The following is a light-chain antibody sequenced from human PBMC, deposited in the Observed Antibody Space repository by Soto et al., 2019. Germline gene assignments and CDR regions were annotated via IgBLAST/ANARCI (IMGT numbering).Light chain of an antibody. CDR1: SSDVGASDY. V-gene: IGLV2-8*01. Sequence: QSALTQPPSASGSPGQSVAISCTGTSSDVGASDYVSWYQQHSGKAPKLLLYEVNNRPSGVPDRFSGSKSGNTASLTVSGLQADDEADYYCLSHAGSSSVLGTGTKLTVL. CDR2: EVN. J-gene: IGLJ1*01. CDR3: LSHAGSSSV.